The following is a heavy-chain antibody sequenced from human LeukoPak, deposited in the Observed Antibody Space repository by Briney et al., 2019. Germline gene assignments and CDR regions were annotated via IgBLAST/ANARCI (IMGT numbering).Heavy chain of an antibody. J-gene: IGHJ5*02. Sequence: SQTLSLTCAISGDSVSSNSVTWNWIRQSPSRGLEWLGRTYYGSTWYNDYAVSVRGRITVNPDTSKNQFSLHLNSVTPEDTAVYYCARRLTQYDCFDPWGQGILVTVSS. D-gene: IGHD2-2*01. CDR2: TYYGSTWYN. CDR1: GDSVSSNSVT. V-gene: IGHV6-1*01. CDR3: ARRLTQYDCFDP.